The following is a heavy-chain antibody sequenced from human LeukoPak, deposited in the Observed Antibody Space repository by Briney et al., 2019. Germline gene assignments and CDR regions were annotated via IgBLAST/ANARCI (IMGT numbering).Heavy chain of an antibody. CDR2: IYYSGNT. J-gene: IGHJ4*02. D-gene: IGHD7-27*01. CDR3: ARGHLGMEY. CDR1: GASVSSYY. V-gene: IGHV4-59*02. Sequence: SETLSLTCTVSGASVSSYYWSWVRQPPGKGLEWIAYIYYSGNTNYNPSLKSRVTISVDTSKNQFSLKLSSVTAADMAVYYCARGHLGMEYWGQGTLVTVSS.